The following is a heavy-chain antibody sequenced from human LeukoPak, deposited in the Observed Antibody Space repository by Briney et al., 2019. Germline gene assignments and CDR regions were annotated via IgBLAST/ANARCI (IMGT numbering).Heavy chain of an antibody. CDR3: AKDKNYGSGSFYYFDY. CDR2: ISWNSGSI. J-gene: IGHJ4*02. CDR1: GFTFDDYA. D-gene: IGHD3-10*01. V-gene: IGHV3-9*01. Sequence: GGSLRLSCAASGFTFDDYAMHWVRQAPGKGLEWVSGISWNSGSIGYADSVKGRFTISRDNAKNSLYLQMNSLRAEDTALYYCAKDKNYGSGSFYYFDYWGQGTLVTVSS.